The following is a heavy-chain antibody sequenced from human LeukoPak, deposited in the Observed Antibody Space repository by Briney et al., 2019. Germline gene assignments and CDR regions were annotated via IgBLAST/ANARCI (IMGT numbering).Heavy chain of an antibody. CDR2: INPNSGGT. V-gene: IGHV1-2*02. J-gene: IGHJ6*02. CDR3: ARGGTIWFGELQLIPQSYYYYYGMDV. CDR1: GYTFTGYY. D-gene: IGHD3-10*01. Sequence: ASVKVSCKASGYTFTGYYMHWVRQAPGQGLEWMGWINPNSGGTNYAQKFQGRVTMTRDTSISTAYMELSRLRSDDTAVYYCARGGTIWFGELQLIPQSYYYYYGMDVWGQGTTVTVSS.